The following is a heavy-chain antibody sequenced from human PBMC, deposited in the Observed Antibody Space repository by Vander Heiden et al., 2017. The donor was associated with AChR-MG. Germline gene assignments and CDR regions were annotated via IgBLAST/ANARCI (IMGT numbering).Heavy chain of an antibody. Sequence: EVHPMESGGGLVQPGGSLRVSCAASGFTFTTYGSTWVRQAPGKGLEWVSAIGGGGDTTYYADPVKGRFTITRDNSKNTVSLQMNSLRADDTAVYYCAKLLPPGGTDSWGQGTLVTVSS. D-gene: IGHD2-8*02. J-gene: IGHJ4*02. CDR3: AKLLPPGGTDS. V-gene: IGHV3-23*01. CDR1: GFTFTTYG. CDR2: IGGGGDTT.